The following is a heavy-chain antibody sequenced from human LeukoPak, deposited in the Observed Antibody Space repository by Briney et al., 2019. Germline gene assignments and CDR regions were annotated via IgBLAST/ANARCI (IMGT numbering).Heavy chain of an antibody. Sequence: PSETLSLTCAVSGASVCSSNWWIWVRQPPKKGLEWIGEIPHSGSTNCNPSLKSRVTMSVDTSKNQISLRLSSVTAADTAVYYCARGLYGSDSYWGQGNLVTVSS. CDR2: IPHSGST. D-gene: IGHD6-19*01. V-gene: IGHV4-4*02. J-gene: IGHJ4*02. CDR1: GASVCSSNW. CDR3: ARGLYGSDSY.